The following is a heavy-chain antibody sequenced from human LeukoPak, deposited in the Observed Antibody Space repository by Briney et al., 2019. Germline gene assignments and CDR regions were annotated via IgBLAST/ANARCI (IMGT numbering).Heavy chain of an antibody. D-gene: IGHD5-12*01. J-gene: IGHJ4*02. CDR2: ISYDGSNK. CDR1: GFTFSSYG. V-gene: IGHV3-30*18. CDR3: AKERYSGYDFPDY. Sequence: GGSLRLSCAASGFTFSSYGMHWVRQAPGKGLEWVAVISYDGSNKYYADSVKGRFTISRDNSKNTLYLQMNSLRAEDTAVYYCAKERYSGYDFPDYWGQGTLVTVSS.